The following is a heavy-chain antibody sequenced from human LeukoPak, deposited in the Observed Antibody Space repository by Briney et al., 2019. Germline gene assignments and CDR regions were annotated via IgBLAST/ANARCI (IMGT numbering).Heavy chain of an antibody. CDR1: GYTFTTYS. D-gene: IGHD3-10*01. V-gene: IGHV1-3*01. CDR3: ARDLIVYGSGSYFDY. Sequence: VASVKVSCKTSGYTFTTYSIHWVRQAPGQGLEWMAWINVGNGNTKYSQNFQGRVTITTDTSASTAYMELSSLRSEDTAVYFCARDLIVYGSGSYFDYWGQGTLVTVSS. J-gene: IGHJ4*02. CDR2: INVGNGNT.